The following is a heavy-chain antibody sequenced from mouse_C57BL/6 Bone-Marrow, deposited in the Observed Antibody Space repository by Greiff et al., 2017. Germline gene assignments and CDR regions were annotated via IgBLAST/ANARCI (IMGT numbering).Heavy chain of an antibody. V-gene: IGHV5-6*01. Sequence: EVKLVESGGDLVKPGGSLKLSCAASGFTFSSYGMSWVRQTPDKRLEWVATISSGGSYTYYPDSVKGRFTISRDNAKNTLYLQMSSLKSEDTAMYYCARSGLLRLRYYAMDYWGQGTSVTVSS. CDR1: GFTFSSYG. CDR3: ARSGLLRLRYYAMDY. D-gene: IGHD2-4*01. CDR2: ISSGGSYT. J-gene: IGHJ4*01.